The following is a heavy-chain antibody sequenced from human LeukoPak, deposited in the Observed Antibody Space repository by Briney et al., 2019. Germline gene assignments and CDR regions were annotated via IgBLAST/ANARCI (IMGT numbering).Heavy chain of an antibody. CDR1: GFTFSTYA. CDR2: VTASGVHT. Sequence: GGSLRLSCAASGFTFSTYAMTWVRQAPGKGLEWVSTVTASGVHTYCADSVKGRFTISRDNSKNMLYLQVNSLGADDTAVYYCARRSGSFLSDDYWGQGTLVTVSS. V-gene: IGHV3-23*01. D-gene: IGHD1-26*01. J-gene: IGHJ4*02. CDR3: ARRSGSFLSDDY.